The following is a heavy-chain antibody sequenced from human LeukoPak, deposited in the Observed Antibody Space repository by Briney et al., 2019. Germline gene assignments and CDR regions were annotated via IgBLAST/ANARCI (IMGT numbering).Heavy chain of an antibody. V-gene: IGHV1-18*04. Sequence: SVKVSCKASGYTFTSYGISWVRQPPGQGREWMGWISAYNGNTNYAQKLQGRVTMTTDTSTSTAYMELRSLRSDDTAVYYCARAEAYGDLDPWGQGTLVTVSS. CDR2: ISAYNGNT. D-gene: IGHD4-17*01. J-gene: IGHJ5*02. CDR1: GYTFTSYG. CDR3: ARAEAYGDLDP.